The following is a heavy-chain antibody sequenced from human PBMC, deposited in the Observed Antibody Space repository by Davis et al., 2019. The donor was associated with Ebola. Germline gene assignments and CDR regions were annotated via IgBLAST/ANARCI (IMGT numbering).Heavy chain of an antibody. Sequence: PGGSLRLSCAASGFTFSSYGMHWVRQAPEKGLEYLSSISSNGRGIYYANSVKGRFTISRDDSRNTLYLQMGSLRAEDTAVYYCARERWNMATRYFDYWGQGILVTVSS. D-gene: IGHD6-6*01. V-gene: IGHV3-64*01. CDR3: ARERWNMATRYFDY. CDR2: ISSNGRGI. J-gene: IGHJ4*02. CDR1: GFTFSSYG.